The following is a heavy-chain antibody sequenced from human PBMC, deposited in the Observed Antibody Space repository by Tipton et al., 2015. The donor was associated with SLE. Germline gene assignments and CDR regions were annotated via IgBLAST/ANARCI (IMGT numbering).Heavy chain of an antibody. CDR2: IYHSGST. Sequence: TLSLTCAVSGYSISSGYYWGWIRQPPGKGLEWIGSIYHSGSTYYNPSLKSRVTISEDSSKNQFSLKLSSVTAADTAVYYCARDKTPYGMDVWGQGTTVTVSS. J-gene: IGHJ6*02. CDR1: GYSISSGYY. V-gene: IGHV4-38-2*02. CDR3: ARDKTPYGMDV.